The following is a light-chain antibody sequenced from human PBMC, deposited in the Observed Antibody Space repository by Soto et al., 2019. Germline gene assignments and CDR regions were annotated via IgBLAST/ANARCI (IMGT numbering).Light chain of an antibody. V-gene: IGKV3-11*01. CDR1: QSVGNS. J-gene: IGKJ1*01. Sequence: EIVLTQSPATLSLSPGQRATLSCRASQSVGNSLSWYRQRPGQAPRLLIYDAFNRATGVPARFRGGGSGTDFTLTISSLEPEDFAVYYCPQHSNWPQTFGQGTRVDVK. CDR3: PQHSNWPQT. CDR2: DAF.